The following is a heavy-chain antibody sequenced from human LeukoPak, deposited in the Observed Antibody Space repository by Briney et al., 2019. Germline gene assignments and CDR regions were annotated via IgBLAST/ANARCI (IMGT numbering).Heavy chain of an antibody. CDR2: IYYDGSS. Sequence: SETLSLTCTVSGGSISSYYWSWIRQPPGKGLEWIGNIYYDGSSKSNPSLKSRVSISDDTSKNQFFLELTSVTAADTAVYYCARGGGVIRDGYNQFDYWGQGTLVTVSS. V-gene: IGHV4-59*01. CDR1: GGSISSYY. J-gene: IGHJ4*02. CDR3: ARGGGVIRDGYNQFDY. D-gene: IGHD5-24*01.